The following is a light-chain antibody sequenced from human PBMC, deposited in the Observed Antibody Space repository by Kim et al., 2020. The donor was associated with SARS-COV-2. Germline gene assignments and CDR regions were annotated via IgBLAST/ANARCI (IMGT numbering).Light chain of an antibody. CDR3: QSYDSSLSGVV. J-gene: IGLJ2*01. CDR1: SSNIGAGYD. CDR2: GNS. V-gene: IGLV1-40*01. Sequence: RVTISCTGSSSNIGAGYDVHWYQQLPGTAPKLLIYGNSNRPSGVPDRFSGSKSGTSAYLAITGLQAEDEADYYCQSYDSSLSGVVFGGGTQLTVL.